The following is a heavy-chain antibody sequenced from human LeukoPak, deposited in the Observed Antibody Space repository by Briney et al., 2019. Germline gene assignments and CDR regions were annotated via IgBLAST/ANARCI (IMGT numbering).Heavy chain of an antibody. D-gene: IGHD5-24*01. Sequence: GGSLRLSCAASECIFSRFWMSWVRQAPGKGLEWVASINQDESAKFYVDSVRGRFTISRDNAKNSLFLQMNFLRAEDTAFYYCAKLLRDVTIYDFWGHGALVTVSS. J-gene: IGHJ4*01. CDR3: AKLLRDVTIYDF. V-gene: IGHV3-7*01. CDR1: ECIFSRFW. CDR2: INQDESAK.